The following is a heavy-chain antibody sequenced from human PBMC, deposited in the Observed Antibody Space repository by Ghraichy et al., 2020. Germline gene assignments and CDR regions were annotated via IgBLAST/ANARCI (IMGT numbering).Heavy chain of an antibody. D-gene: IGHD7-27*01. V-gene: IGHV1-18*04. J-gene: IGHJ6*02. CDR2: ISAYNGNT. CDR3: ALKKFWGLDYYYGMDV. CDR1: GYTFTSYG. Sequence: ASVKVSCKASGYTFTSYGISWVRQAPGQGLEWMGWISAYNGNTNYAQKLQGRVTMTTDTSTSTAYMELRSLRSDDTAVYYCALKKFWGLDYYYGMDVWGQGTTVTVSS.